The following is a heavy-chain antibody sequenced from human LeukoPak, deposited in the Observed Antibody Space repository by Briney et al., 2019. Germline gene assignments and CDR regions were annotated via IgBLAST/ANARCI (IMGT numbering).Heavy chain of an antibody. J-gene: IGHJ4*02. CDR3: ARENLGSGTYYFDH. CDR1: GFTFSSYW. V-gene: IGHV3-7*03. Sequence: GGYLRLSCAAPGFTFSSYWMSWVPQAPGKGLEWVANIKRDGSEKSYVDAVKGRFTISRENAKKPLYLQMNSLRAEETAVYYCARENLGSGTYYFDHWGQGTLVTVSS. CDR2: IKRDGSEK. D-gene: IGHD3-10*01.